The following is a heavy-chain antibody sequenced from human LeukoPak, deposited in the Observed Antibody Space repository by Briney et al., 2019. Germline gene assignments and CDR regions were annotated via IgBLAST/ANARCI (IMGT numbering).Heavy chain of an antibody. D-gene: IGHD2-2*01. J-gene: IGHJ4*02. V-gene: IGHV1-69*05. CDR3: AREVQPHCSTTSCSGNY. CDR2: ISPIFGPP. Sequence: ASVKVSCKASGGTFSIYAMNWVRQAPGQGLEWMGRISPIFGPPIYAQEFQGRITITTDQSTNMAYMELSSLRSEDTAVYYCAREVQPHCSTTSCSGNYWGQGTLVTVSS. CDR1: GGTFSIYA.